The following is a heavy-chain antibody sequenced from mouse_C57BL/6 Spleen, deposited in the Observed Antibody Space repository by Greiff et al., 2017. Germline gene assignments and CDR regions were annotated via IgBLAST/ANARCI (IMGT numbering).Heavy chain of an antibody. CDR3: SRPGGYYYWYFGV. D-gene: IGHD2-3*01. J-gene: IGHJ1*03. Sequence: DVKLVESGGGLVKPGGSLKLSCAASGFTFSDYGMHWVRQAPEKGLEWVAYISSGSSTIYYADTVKGRFTISRDNAKNTLFLQMTSLRSEDTALYFCSRPGGYYYWYFGVWGTGTTVTFSS. CDR2: ISSGSSTI. V-gene: IGHV5-17*01. CDR1: GFTFSDYG.